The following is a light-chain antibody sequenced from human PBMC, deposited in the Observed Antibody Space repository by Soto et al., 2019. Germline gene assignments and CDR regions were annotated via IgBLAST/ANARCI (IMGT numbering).Light chain of an antibody. CDR3: QHYNSYSEA. Sequence: DIQMIPSPSTLSGSVGDRVTITCRASQTISSWLALYQQKPGKAPKLLIYKASTLKSGVPSRFSGSGSGTEFTLSISSLQPDDFATYCCQHYNSYSEAFGPGTKEELK. V-gene: IGKV1-5*03. CDR1: QTISSW. J-gene: IGKJ1*01. CDR2: KAS.